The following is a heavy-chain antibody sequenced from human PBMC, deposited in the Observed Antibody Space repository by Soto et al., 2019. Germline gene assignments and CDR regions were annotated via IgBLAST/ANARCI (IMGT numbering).Heavy chain of an antibody. Sequence: QITLKESGPTLVKPTQTLTLTCSFSGFSLTTYGVDVGWVRQPPGKALEWLAFTYWDDDNRYNPSLKSRLSTTKHTSKNQVVLTMTNMDPADTATYFSAHRVTLISTWNFGAFDFWGQGTLVTVPS. CDR1: GFSLTTYGVD. CDR2: TYWDDDN. CDR3: AHRVTLISTWNFGAFDF. J-gene: IGHJ3*01. V-gene: IGHV2-5*02. D-gene: IGHD1-1*01.